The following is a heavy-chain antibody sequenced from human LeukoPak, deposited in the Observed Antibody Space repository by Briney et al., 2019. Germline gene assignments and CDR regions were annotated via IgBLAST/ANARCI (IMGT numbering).Heavy chain of an antibody. V-gene: IGHV3-33*06. CDR3: AKVLGGYRNSWYGEGVDY. D-gene: IGHD6-13*01. Sequence: GRSLRLSCAASGFTFSSYGMHWVRQAPGKGLEWVAVIWYDGGNKYYADSVKGRFTISRDNSKNTLYLQMNSLRAEDTAVYYWAKVLGGYRNSWYGEGVDYWGQGTLVTVSS. CDR1: GFTFSSYG. CDR2: IWYDGGNK. J-gene: IGHJ4*02.